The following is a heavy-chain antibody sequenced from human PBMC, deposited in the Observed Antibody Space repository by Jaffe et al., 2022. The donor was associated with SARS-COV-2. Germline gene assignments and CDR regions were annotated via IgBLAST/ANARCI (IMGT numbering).Heavy chain of an antibody. V-gene: IGHV3-23*04. CDR3: AKAPFIPAAFNYFDY. D-gene: IGHD6-13*01. Sequence: EVQLVESGGGLVQPGGSLRLSCAASGFTVSSYAMSWVRQAPGKGLEWVSTISGSGGGGGSYYADSVQGRFTISRDNSKNTLYLQLNSLRADDAAVYYCAKAPFIPAAFNYFDYWGQGTLVTVSS. CDR1: GFTVSSYA. CDR2: ISGSGGGGGS. J-gene: IGHJ4*02.